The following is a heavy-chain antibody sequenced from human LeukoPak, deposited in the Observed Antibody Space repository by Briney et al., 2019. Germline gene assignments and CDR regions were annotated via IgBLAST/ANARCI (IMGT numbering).Heavy chain of an antibody. D-gene: IGHD3-3*01. CDR3: AKDGGLDYDFWSGYHRTAYYFDY. Sequence: GRSLRLSCAASGYTFSSYGMHWVRQAPGKGLEWVAVIWYDGSNKYYADSVKGRFTISRDNSKNTLYLQMNILRAEDTAVYYCAKDGGLDYDFWSGYHRTAYYFDYWGQGTLVTVSS. CDR1: GYTFSSYG. CDR2: IWYDGSNK. J-gene: IGHJ4*02. V-gene: IGHV3-33*06.